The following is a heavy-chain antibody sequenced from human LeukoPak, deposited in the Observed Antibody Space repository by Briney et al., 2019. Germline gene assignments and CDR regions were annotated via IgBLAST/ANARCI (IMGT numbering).Heavy chain of an antibody. CDR2: LNPKSGAT. Sequence: ASVQVSCKASGYTFTAYYMHWVRQAPGQGLEWMGWLNPKSGATNYAQKLQGRVAMTWDTSISTAYMKLRSLRFDDTAVYYCARRQGTTLSFDYWGQGTMVTVSS. J-gene: IGHJ4*02. CDR1: GYTFTAYY. V-gene: IGHV1-2*02. D-gene: IGHD1-1*01. CDR3: ARRQGTTLSFDY.